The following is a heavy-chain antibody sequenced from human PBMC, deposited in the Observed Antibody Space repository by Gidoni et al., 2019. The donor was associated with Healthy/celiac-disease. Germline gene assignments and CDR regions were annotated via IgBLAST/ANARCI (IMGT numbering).Heavy chain of an antibody. CDR2: INHSGST. J-gene: IGHJ6*02. Sequence: QVQLQQWGAGLLKPSETLSLTCAVYGGSFSGYYWSWIRQPPGKGLEWIGEINHSGSTNYNPSLKSRVTISVDTSKNQFSLKLSSVTAADTAVYYCARGGSTVVTGATVALKYGMDVWGQGTTVTVSS. V-gene: IGHV4-34*01. CDR1: GGSFSGYY. CDR3: ARGGSTVVTGATVALKYGMDV. D-gene: IGHD2-15*01.